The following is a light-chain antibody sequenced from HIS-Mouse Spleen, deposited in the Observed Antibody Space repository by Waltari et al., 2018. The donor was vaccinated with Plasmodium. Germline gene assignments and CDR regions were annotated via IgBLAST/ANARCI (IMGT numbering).Light chain of an antibody. CDR2: SNN. Sequence: QSVLTQPPSASGTPGQRVTIPCSASSSNIGRNTVNWYQQLPGTAPKLHIYSNNQRPSGVPDRFSGSKSGTSASLAISGLQSEDEADYYCAAWDDSLNGVVFGGGTKLTVL. CDR3: AAWDDSLNGVV. CDR1: SSNIGRNT. V-gene: IGLV1-44*01. J-gene: IGLJ2*01.